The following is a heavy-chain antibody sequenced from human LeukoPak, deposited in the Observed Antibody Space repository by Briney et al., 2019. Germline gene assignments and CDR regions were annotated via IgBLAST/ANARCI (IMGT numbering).Heavy chain of an antibody. J-gene: IGHJ4*02. Sequence: GGSQRLSCAAPGFTFSSYAMSWVRQAPGKGLEWVSGISESGGSAYYADSVKGRLTISRDNSKNTLYLQMNSLRAEDTAVYYCARRSGYFHFDYWGQGTLVTVSS. CDR3: ARRSGYFHFDY. D-gene: IGHD3-3*01. V-gene: IGHV3-23*01. CDR2: ISESGGSA. CDR1: GFTFSSYA.